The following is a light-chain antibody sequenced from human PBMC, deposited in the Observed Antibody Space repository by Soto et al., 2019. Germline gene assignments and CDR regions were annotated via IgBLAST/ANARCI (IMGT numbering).Light chain of an antibody. CDR1: QTINNN. CDR3: QQYNNWPRAT. V-gene: IGKV3D-15*01. Sequence: ETVMTQSPATLSVSRGEGATLSCRASQTINNNLAWYQQKPGQAPRLLIYGASNRATGIPDRFSGSGSGTDFTLTISRLEPEDFGVYYCQQYNNWPRATFGGGTKVDI. J-gene: IGKJ4*01. CDR2: GAS.